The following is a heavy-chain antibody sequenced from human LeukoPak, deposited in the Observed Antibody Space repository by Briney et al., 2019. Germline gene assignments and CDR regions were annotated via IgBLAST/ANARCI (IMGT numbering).Heavy chain of an antibody. Sequence: ASVKVSCKASGYTFTSYGIRWVRQAPGQGLEWMGWISAYNGNTNYAQKLQGRVTMTTDTSTSTAYMELRSLRSDDTAVYYCARDHHRDHSSGYYLYYYYYGMDVWGQGTTVTVSS. CDR1: GYTFTSYG. V-gene: IGHV1-18*01. CDR2: ISAYNGNT. D-gene: IGHD3-22*01. CDR3: ARDHHRDHSSGYYLYYYYYGMDV. J-gene: IGHJ6*02.